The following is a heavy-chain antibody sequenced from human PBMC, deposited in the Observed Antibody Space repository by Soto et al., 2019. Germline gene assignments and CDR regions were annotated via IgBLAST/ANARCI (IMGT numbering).Heavy chain of an antibody. J-gene: IGHJ5*02. CDR2: IYHSGRT. D-gene: IGHD2-2*01. CDR3: ARVPDR. V-gene: IGHV4-30-4*08. Sequence: SETLSISSTNSGGPISICYYYWSWVRQNPGKGLEWIGYIYHSGRTYYNPSLKSRVTISVDRSKNQFSLKLSSVTAADTAVYYCARVPDRWGQG. CDR1: GGPISICYYY.